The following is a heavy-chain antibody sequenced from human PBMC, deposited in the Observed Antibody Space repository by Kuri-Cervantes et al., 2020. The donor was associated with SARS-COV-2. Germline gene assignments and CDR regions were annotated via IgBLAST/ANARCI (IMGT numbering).Heavy chain of an antibody. J-gene: IGHJ4*02. Sequence: GESLKISCAASGFTFSSYAMSWVRQAPGKGLEWVSYITGGSNIIYYADSVKGRFTISRDNAKNLLYLQMNSLRDEDAAVYYCSRGRQWGQDNWGQGTLVTVSS. CDR3: SRGRQWGQDN. CDR1: GFTFSSYA. D-gene: IGHD2-15*01. CDR2: ITGGSNII. V-gene: IGHV3-48*02.